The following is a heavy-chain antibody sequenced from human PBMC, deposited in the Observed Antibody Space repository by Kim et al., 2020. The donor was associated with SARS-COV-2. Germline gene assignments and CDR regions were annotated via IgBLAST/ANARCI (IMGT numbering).Heavy chain of an antibody. CDR2: INAGNGNT. CDR3: AREGVITFGGVIVPPDY. D-gene: IGHD3-16*02. J-gene: IGHJ4*02. Sequence: ASVKVSCKASGYTFTSYAMHWVRQAPGQRLEWMGWINAGNGNTKYSQKFQGRVTITRDTSASTAYMELSSLRSEDTAVYYCAREGVITFGGVIVPPDYWGQGTLVTVSS. V-gene: IGHV1-3*01. CDR1: GYTFTSYA.